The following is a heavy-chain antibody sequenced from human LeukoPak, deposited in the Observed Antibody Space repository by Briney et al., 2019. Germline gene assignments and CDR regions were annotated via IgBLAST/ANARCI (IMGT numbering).Heavy chain of an antibody. Sequence: SETLSLTCAVYGGSFSGYYWSWVRQPPGKGLEWIGEINHSGSTNYNPSLKSRVTISVDTSKNQFSLKLSSVTAADTAVYYCARALAKVVPAAHFDYWGQGTLVAVSS. J-gene: IGHJ4*02. CDR1: GGSFSGYY. CDR3: ARALAKVVPAAHFDY. D-gene: IGHD2-2*01. CDR2: INHSGST. V-gene: IGHV4-34*01.